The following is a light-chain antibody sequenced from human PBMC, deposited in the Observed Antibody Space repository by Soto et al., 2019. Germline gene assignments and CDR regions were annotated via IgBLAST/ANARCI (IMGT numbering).Light chain of an antibody. V-gene: IGKV1D-12*01. CDR2: AAS. J-gene: IGKJ4*01. CDR3: QQADSFPLT. Sequence: DIQMTQSPSSVSASVGDRIIITCRASQYINSWLAWYQQKPGEAPQLLIFAASRLHGGVPSRFSGSGSGTDFTLTIDNLQPEGFATYYCQQADSFPLTFGGGTKVEVK. CDR1: QYINSW.